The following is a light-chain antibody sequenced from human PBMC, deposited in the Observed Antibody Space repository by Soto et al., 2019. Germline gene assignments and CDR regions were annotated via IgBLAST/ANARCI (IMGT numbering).Light chain of an antibody. J-gene: IGKJ1*01. V-gene: IGKV1-5*01. CDR3: QQYNGYSTWT. CDR2: DAS. CDR1: QSISRW. Sequence: DIQLTQSPSTLSAYVGDRVNMTCRASQSISRWLAWYQQKPGKAPKVLIWDASSLQRGVPSRFSGSGTGTEFTLTISSLQPDDFATYYCQQYNGYSTWTFGQGTKVDIK.